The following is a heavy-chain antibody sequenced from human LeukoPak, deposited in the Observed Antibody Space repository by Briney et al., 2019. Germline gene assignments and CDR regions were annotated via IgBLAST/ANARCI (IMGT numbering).Heavy chain of an antibody. D-gene: IGHD1-1*01. Sequence: PGGSLRLSCAASGFTLSSYEMNWVRQAPGKGLQWVSYITSSGANIMYADSVKGRFTISRDNARNSLYLQMNSLRAEDTAVYYCARIHNLGILAHFDYWGQGTLVTVSS. J-gene: IGHJ4*02. CDR3: ARIHNLGILAHFDY. CDR1: GFTLSSYE. CDR2: ITSSGANI. V-gene: IGHV3-48*03.